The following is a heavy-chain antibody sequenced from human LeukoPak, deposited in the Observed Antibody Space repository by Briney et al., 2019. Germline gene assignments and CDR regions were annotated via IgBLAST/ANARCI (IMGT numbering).Heavy chain of an antibody. CDR2: INPNSGGT. J-gene: IGHJ4*02. CDR1: GYTFTGHY. D-gene: IGHD3-10*01. V-gene: IGHV1-2*02. CDR3: ARDLEVRGVLYYFDY. Sequence: ASVKVSCKASGYTFTGHYMHWVRQAPGQGLEWMGWINPNSGGTNYAQKFQDRVTMTRDTSISTAYMELSRLRSDDTAVYYCARDLEVRGVLYYFDYWGQGTLVTVSS.